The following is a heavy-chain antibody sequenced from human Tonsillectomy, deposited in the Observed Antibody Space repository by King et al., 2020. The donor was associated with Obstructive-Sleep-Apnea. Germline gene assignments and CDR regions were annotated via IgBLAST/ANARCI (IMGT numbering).Heavy chain of an antibody. Sequence: VQLVESGAEVKKPGESLKISCKGSGYRFTNDWIGWVRQMPGKGLEWMGIIYPGDSDTKYSPSFQGQVTISADKSISTAYLQWGSLKAADIAMYYCAGLEVAGSYYYGMDVWGQGTTVTVSS. D-gene: IGHD6-19*01. V-gene: IGHV5-51*01. CDR2: IYPGDSDT. J-gene: IGHJ6*02. CDR1: GYRFTNDW. CDR3: AGLEVAGSYYYGMDV.